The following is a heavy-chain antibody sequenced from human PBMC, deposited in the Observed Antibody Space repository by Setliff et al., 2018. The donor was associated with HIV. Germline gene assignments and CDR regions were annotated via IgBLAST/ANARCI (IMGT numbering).Heavy chain of an antibody. V-gene: IGHV3-11*05. Sequence: GESLKISCAASGFSFSDYYMHWIRQAPGKGLEWISHIDIRTTYIQYADSAKGRFTISRDNAKNSLYLQMNSLRAEDTAVYYCAREWSAFDIWGQGTMVTVSS. D-gene: IGHD2-8*01. CDR3: AREWSAFDI. CDR1: GFSFSDYY. J-gene: IGHJ3*02. CDR2: IDIRTTYI.